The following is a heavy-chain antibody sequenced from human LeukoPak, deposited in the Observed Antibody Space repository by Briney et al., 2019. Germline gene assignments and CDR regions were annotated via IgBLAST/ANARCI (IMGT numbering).Heavy chain of an antibody. CDR2: INWNGGST. V-gene: IGHV3-20*04. CDR1: GFTFDDHD. CDR3: ARGLRYFDWLLDY. Sequence: GGSLRLSCVASGFTFDDHDMSGVRQAPGKGLEWVSGINWNGGSTGYADSVKGRFTISRDNAKNSLYLQMNSLRAEDTALYYCARGLRYFDWLLDYWGQGTLVTVSS. J-gene: IGHJ4*02. D-gene: IGHD3-9*01.